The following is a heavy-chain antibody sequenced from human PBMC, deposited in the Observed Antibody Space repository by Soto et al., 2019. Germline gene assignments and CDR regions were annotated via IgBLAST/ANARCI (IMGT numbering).Heavy chain of an antibody. Sequence: PGGSLRLSCAASGFTFSSYSMNWVRQAPGKGLEWVSSISSSSSYIYYADSVKGRFTISRDNAKNSLYLQMNSLRAEDTAVYYCARDSVRDYLYYYYGMDVWGQGTTVTVSS. CDR2: ISSSSSYI. CDR1: GFTFSSYS. J-gene: IGHJ6*02. V-gene: IGHV3-21*01. D-gene: IGHD4-17*01. CDR3: ARDSVRDYLYYYYGMDV.